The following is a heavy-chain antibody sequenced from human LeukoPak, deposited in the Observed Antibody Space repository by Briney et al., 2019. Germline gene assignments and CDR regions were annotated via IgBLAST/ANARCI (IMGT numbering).Heavy chain of an antibody. CDR1: GYTFTGYY. V-gene: IGHV1-2*02. J-gene: IGHJ5*02. CDR2: INPNSGGT. D-gene: IGHD6-6*01. Sequence: ASVKVSCKASGYTFTGYYMHWVRQAPGQGLEWMGWINPNSGGTNYAQKFQGRVTMTRDTSISTAYMELSRLRSDDTAVYYCARDRVRIAARRGNWFDPWGQGTLVTVSS. CDR3: ARDRVRIAARRGNWFDP.